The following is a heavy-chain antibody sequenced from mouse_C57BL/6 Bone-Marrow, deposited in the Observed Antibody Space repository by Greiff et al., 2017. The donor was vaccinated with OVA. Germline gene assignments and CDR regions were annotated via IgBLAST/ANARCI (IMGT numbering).Heavy chain of an antibody. D-gene: IGHD3-1*01. CDR1: GYAFTNYL. Sequence: QVQLQQSGAELVRPGTSVKVSCKASGYAFTNYLIEWVKQRPGQGLEWIGVINPGSGGTNYNEKFKGKATLTADKSSSTAYMQLSSLTSEDSAVXFCARSGLFAYWGQGTLVTVSA. CDR2: INPGSGGT. V-gene: IGHV1-54*01. CDR3: ARSGLFAY. J-gene: IGHJ3*01.